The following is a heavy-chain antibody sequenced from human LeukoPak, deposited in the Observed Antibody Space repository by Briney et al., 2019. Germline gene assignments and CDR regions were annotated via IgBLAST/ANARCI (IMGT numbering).Heavy chain of an antibody. D-gene: IGHD3/OR15-3a*01. V-gene: IGHV5-10-1*01. Sequence: GEPLNISCKASGYSSISIWISCLRQMPGKGLDWMGRIDPRDSYTNYSPSLLGHGTISADRSTTTAYLQWSSLKASDTAIYYCATHRVGRLPYSFDYWGQGTLVTVSS. CDR2: IDPRDSYT. CDR1: GYSSISIW. J-gene: IGHJ4*02. CDR3: ATHRVGRLPYSFDY.